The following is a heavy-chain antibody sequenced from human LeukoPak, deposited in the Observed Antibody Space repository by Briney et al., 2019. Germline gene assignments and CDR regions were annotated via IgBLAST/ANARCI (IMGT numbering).Heavy chain of an antibody. CDR3: ARHKYSSSWIDY. D-gene: IGHD6-6*01. Sequence: ASVKVSCKASGYTFTSYDINWVRQATGQGLEWMGWMNPNSGNTGYAQKFQGRATMTRNTSISTAYMELSSLRSEDTAVYYCARHKYSSSWIDYWGQGTLVTVSS. V-gene: IGHV1-8*01. CDR2: MNPNSGNT. J-gene: IGHJ4*02. CDR1: GYTFTSYD.